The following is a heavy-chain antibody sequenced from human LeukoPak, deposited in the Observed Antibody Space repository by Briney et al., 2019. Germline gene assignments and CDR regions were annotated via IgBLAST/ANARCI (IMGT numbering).Heavy chain of an antibody. CDR2: INHSGST. CDR3: ARAMYGDYNY. D-gene: IGHD4-17*01. J-gene: IGHJ4*02. CDR1: GGSFSGYY. V-gene: IGHV4-34*01. Sequence: SETLSLTCAVYGGSFSGYYWSWFRQPPGKGLEWIGEINHSGSTNYNPSLKSRVTISVDTSKNQFSLKLSSVTAADTAVYYCARAMYGDYNYWGQGTLVTVSS.